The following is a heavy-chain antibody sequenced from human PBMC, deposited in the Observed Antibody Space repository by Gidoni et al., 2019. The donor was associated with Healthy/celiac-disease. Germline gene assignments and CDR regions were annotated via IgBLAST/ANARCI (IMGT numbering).Heavy chain of an antibody. J-gene: IGHJ4*02. Sequence: QVQLQESGPGLVKPSETLSLTCTVYGGSIRSYYWSWIRQPPGKGLEWIGYIYYSGSTNYNPSLKSRVTISVDTSKNQFSLKLSSVTAADPAVYYCARGGPSLADYWGQGTLVTVSS. CDR1: GGSIRSYY. CDR3: ARGGPSLADY. V-gene: IGHV4-59*01. CDR2: IYYSGST.